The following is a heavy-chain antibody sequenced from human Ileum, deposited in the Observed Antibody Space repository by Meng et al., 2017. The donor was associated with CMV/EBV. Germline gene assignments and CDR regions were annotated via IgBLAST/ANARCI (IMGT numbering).Heavy chain of an antibody. D-gene: IGHD2-2*02. Sequence: SLSGYDWSWIRQPPGKGLEWIGEINHSGSTNYNPSLKSRVTISVDTSKNQFSLKLSSVTAADTAVYYCARGYCSSTSCYIGGELDYWGQGTLVTVSS. J-gene: IGHJ4*02. CDR2: INHSGST. V-gene: IGHV4-34*01. CDR1: SLSGYD. CDR3: ARGYCSSTSCYIGGELDY.